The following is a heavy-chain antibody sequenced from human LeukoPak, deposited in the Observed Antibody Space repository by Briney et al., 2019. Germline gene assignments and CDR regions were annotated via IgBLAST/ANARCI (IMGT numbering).Heavy chain of an antibody. J-gene: IGHJ4*02. CDR3: VKLRLSSGLSD. Sequence: GGSLRLSGAASGITLDDYVMHWVRQAPGKGLEWFSGLNWNSGSIGYADSVRGRFTISRDNAKNSLYLQMNSLRAEDTALYYCVKLRLSSGLSDWGQGTLVTVS. D-gene: IGHD3-22*01. CDR1: GITLDDYV. CDR2: LNWNSGSI. V-gene: IGHV3-9*01.